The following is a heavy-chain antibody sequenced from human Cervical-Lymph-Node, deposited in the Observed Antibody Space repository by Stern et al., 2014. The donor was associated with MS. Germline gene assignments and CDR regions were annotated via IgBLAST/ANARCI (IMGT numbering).Heavy chain of an antibody. CDR1: GYTFTAYY. J-gene: IGHJ6*02. Sequence: VQLVESGAEVKKPGASVKVSCKDSGYTFTAYYLHWVRQAPGQGLAWMGWVNPHSGGTSYAPKLQGRVIMTRDTSTSTAFMELSTLTSDDTAFYYCARGPNEHWGGHYNSNGMDVWGQGTTVTVSS. V-gene: IGHV1-2*02. CDR2: VNPHSGGT. D-gene: IGHD2-21*01. CDR3: ARGPNEHWGGHYNSNGMDV.